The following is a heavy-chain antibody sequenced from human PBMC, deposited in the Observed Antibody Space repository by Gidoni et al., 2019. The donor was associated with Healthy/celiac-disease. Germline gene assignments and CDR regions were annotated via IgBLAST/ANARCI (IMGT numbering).Heavy chain of an antibody. CDR2: IWYDGSNK. Sequence: QVQLVESGGGVVQPGRSLRLSCAASGFTFSSYGMHWVRQAPGKGLGWVAVIWYDGSNKYYADSVKGRFTISRDNSKNTLYLQMNSLRAEDTAVYYCARDLDVSPAYSSSPRGTYYYYGMDVWGQGTTVTVSS. CDR3: ARDLDVSPAYSSSPRGTYYYYGMDV. CDR1: GFTFSSYG. V-gene: IGHV3-33*01. J-gene: IGHJ6*02. D-gene: IGHD6-13*01.